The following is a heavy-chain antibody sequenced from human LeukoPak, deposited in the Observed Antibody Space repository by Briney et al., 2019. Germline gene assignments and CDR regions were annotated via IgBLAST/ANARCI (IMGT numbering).Heavy chain of an antibody. V-gene: IGHV4-34*01. D-gene: IGHD6-13*01. J-gene: IGHJ6*02. CDR3: ARGHSRAPYYYYYYGMDV. Sequence: SETLSLTCAVYGGSFSGYYWSWIRQPPGKGLEWIGEINHSGSTNYNPSLKSRVTISVDTSKNQFSPKLSSVTAADTAVYYCARGHSRAPYYYYYYGMDVWGQGTTVTVSS. CDR1: GGSFSGYY. CDR2: INHSGST.